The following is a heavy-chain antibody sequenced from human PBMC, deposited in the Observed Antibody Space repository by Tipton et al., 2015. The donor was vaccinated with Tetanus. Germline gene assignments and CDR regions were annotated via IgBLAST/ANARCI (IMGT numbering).Heavy chain of an antibody. CDR3: ARGGIAAAGGGLDY. CDR2: IYYSGST. Sequence: TLSLTCTVSGGPISSYYWSWIRQPPGKGLEWIGYIYYSGSTNYNPSLKSRVTISVDTSKNQFSLKLSSVTAADTAVYYCARGGIAAAGGGLDYWGQGTLVTVPS. J-gene: IGHJ4*02. CDR1: GGPISSYY. D-gene: IGHD6-13*01. V-gene: IGHV4-59*01.